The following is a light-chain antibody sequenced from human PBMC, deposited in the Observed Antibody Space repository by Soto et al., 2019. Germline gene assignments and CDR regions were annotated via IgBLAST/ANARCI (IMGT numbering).Light chain of an antibody. Sequence: EIVLTQSPGTLSLSPGERATLSCRASQSVGSNYLAWYQQKPGQAPRLLFYGASSRATAIPDRFSGSGSGTDFTLTISRLEPEDFAVYYCQQYGSSPPWTFGQGTRLEIK. CDR2: GAS. CDR1: QSVGSNY. J-gene: IGKJ5*01. V-gene: IGKV3-20*01. CDR3: QQYGSSPPWT.